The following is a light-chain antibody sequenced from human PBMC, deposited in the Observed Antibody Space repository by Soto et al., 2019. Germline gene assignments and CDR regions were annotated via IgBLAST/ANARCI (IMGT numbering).Light chain of an antibody. J-gene: IGKJ1*01. CDR3: QQYCSSSWT. V-gene: IGKV3-20*01. Sequence: EIVLTQSPGTLSLSPGERATLSCRASQSVSSSYLAWYQQKPGQAPRLLIYGTSSRATAIPDRFSGSGSGTDFNLTISRLEPEDFAVYYCQQYCSSSWTFCQGTKVEIK. CDR1: QSVSSSY. CDR2: GTS.